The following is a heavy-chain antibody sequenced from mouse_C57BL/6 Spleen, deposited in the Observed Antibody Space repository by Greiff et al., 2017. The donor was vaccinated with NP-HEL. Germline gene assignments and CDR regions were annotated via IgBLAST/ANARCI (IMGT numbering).Heavy chain of an antibody. V-gene: IGHV5-4*01. J-gene: IGHJ2*01. CDR1: GFTFSSYA. CDR3: ARDADYGTPLDY. D-gene: IGHD2-4*01. Sequence: EVQLVESGGGLVKPGGSLKLSCAASGFTFSSYAMSWVRQTPEKRLEWVATISDGGSYTYYPDNVKGRFTISRDNAKNNLYLQMSHLKSEDTAMYYCARDADYGTPLDYWGQGTTLTVSS. CDR2: ISDGGSYT.